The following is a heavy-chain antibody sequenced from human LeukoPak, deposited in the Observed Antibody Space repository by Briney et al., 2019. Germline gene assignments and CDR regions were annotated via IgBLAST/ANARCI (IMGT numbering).Heavy chain of an antibody. CDR3: AKFAPDYYGSGTYFDY. D-gene: IGHD3-10*01. CDR2: ISGSGGST. V-gene: IGHV3-23*01. CDR1: GFTFSSYG. J-gene: IGHJ4*02. Sequence: GGSLRLSCAASGFTFSSYGMSWVRQAPGKGLEWVSAISGSGGSTYYADSVKGRFTISRDNSKNTLYLQMNSLRAEDTAVYYCAKFAPDYYGSGTYFDYWGQGTLVTVSS.